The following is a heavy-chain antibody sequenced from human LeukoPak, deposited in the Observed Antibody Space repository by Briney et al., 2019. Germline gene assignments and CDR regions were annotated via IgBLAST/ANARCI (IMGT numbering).Heavy chain of an antibody. CDR3: ARPILGASYYFDY. J-gene: IGHJ4*02. D-gene: IGHD1-26*01. Sequence: ASVKVSCKASGGTFSSYAISWVRQATGQGLEWMGWISAYNGNTNYAQKFQGRVTMTTDTSTSTAYMELRSLRSDDTAVYYCARPILGASYYFDYWGQGTLVTVSS. CDR1: GGTFSSYA. V-gene: IGHV1-18*01. CDR2: ISAYNGNT.